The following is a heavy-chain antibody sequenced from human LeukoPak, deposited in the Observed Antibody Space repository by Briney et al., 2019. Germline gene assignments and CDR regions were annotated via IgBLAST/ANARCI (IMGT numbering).Heavy chain of an antibody. V-gene: IGHV4-59*01. CDR1: GGSISSYY. Sequence: KASETLSLNCTVSGGSISSYYWSWIRQPPGKGLEWIGYIYYSGSTNYNPSLKSRVTISVDTSKNQFSLKLSSVTAADTAVYYCARGYDFWSVPGGYYYYYYMDVWGKGTTVTVSS. J-gene: IGHJ6*03. D-gene: IGHD3-3*01. CDR2: IYYSGST. CDR3: ARGYDFWSVPGGYYYYYYMDV.